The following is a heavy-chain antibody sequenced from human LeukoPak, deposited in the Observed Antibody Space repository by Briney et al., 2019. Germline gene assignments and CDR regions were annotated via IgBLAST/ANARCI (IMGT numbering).Heavy chain of an antibody. V-gene: IGHV3-9*01. D-gene: IGHD2-8*01. Sequence: GGSLRLSCAASGFTFDDYAMHWVRQAPGKGLEWVSGISWNSGSIGYADSVKGRFTISRDNAKNSLCLQMNSLRAEDTALYYCAKGGGVGNYYYYGMDVWGQGTTVTVSS. CDR1: GFTFDDYA. CDR3: AKGGGVGNYYYYGMDV. CDR2: ISWNSGSI. J-gene: IGHJ6*02.